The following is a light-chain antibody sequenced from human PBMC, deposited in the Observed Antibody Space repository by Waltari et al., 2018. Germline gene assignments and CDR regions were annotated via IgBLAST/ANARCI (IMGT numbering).Light chain of an antibody. Sequence: QSALTQPPSAPGSPGQSATISCTGTSSDVGGHNFLSWYQQHRGKVPKLMIHEVSKRPSGVPGRFSGSKSGDTASLTVSGLQAEDEADYYCTSYAGSNILVFGGGTKLTVL. J-gene: IGLJ2*01. CDR3: TSYAGSNILV. V-gene: IGLV2-8*01. CDR1: SSDVGGHNF. CDR2: EVS.